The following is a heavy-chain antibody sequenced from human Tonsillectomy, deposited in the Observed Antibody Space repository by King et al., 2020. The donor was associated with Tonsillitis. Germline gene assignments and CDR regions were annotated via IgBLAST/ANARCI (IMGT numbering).Heavy chain of an antibody. V-gene: IGHV3-66*04. CDR1: GFTVSSNY. CDR2: IYSGGST. D-gene: IGHD3-22*01. Sequence: VQLVESGGGLVQPGGSLRLSCAASGFTVSSNYMSWVRQVPGKGLEWVSVIYSGGSTYYADSVKGRFTISRDNSKNTLYLQMNSLRAEDTAVYYCARRYYYDSRGYYDYWGQGTLVTVSS. CDR3: ARRYYYDSRGYYDY. J-gene: IGHJ4*02.